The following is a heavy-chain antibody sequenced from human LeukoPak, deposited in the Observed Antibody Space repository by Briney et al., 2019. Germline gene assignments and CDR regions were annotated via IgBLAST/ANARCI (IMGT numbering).Heavy chain of an antibody. D-gene: IGHD3-10*01. J-gene: IGHJ5*02. CDR1: RGSFSGYY. CDR3: ARGRSYYYGSGSYVWFDP. V-gene: IGHV4-34*01. Sequence: KTSETLSLTCAVYRGSFSGYYWSWIRQPPGKGLEWIGEINHSGSTNYNPSLKSRVTISVDTSKNQFSLKLSSVTAADTAVYYCARGRSYYYGSGSYVWFDPWGQGTLVTVSS. CDR2: INHSGST.